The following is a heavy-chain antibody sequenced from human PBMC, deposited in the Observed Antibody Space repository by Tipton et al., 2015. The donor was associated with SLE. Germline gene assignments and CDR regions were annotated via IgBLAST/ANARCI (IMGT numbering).Heavy chain of an antibody. J-gene: IGHJ3*02. CDR2: ISYDGSNK. V-gene: IGHV3-30*04. D-gene: IGHD7-27*01. CDR1: GFTFSSYA. CDR3: ARGRTGDLAFDI. Sequence: RSLRLSCAASGFTFSSYAMHWVRQAPGKGLEWVAVISYDGSNKYYADSVKGRFTISRDNSKNTLSLQMDSLRAEDTAVYYCARGRTGDLAFDIWGQGTMVTVSS.